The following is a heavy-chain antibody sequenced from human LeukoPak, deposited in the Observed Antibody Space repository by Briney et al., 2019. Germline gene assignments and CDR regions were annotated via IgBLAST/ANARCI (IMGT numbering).Heavy chain of an antibody. V-gene: IGHV4-4*07. J-gene: IGHJ4*02. CDR2: IYTSGST. CDR1: GGSISSYY. CDR3: ARDRGSSGWYLPYYFDY. Sequence: SETLSLTCTVSGGSISSYYWSWIRQPAGKGLEWIGRIYTSGSTNYNPSLKSRVTMSVDTSKNQFSLKLSSVTAADTAMYYCARDRGSSGWYLPYYFDYWGQGTLVTVSS. D-gene: IGHD6-19*01.